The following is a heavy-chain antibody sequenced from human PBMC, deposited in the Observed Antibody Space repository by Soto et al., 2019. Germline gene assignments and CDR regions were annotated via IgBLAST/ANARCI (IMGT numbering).Heavy chain of an antibody. CDR3: ARRDGLSAFDI. CDR1: GGSISSYY. J-gene: IGHJ3*02. V-gene: IGHV4-59*08. Sequence: QVQLQESGPGLVKPSETLSLTCTVSGGSISSYYWSWIRQPPGKGLEWIGDIYYSGSTNYNPSLKRRVTLSVDTSKNQLSLKLSSVTGADTAVYFCARRDGLSAFDIWGQGTMVTVSS. CDR2: IYYSGST. D-gene: IGHD3-10*01.